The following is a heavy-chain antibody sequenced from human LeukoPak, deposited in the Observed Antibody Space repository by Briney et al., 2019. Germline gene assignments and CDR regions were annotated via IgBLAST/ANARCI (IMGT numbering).Heavy chain of an antibody. CDR1: GITLSNYG. J-gene: IGHJ4*02. CDR2: ISGSGGGT. CDR3: AKRGVVIRVILVGFHKEAYYFDS. V-gene: IGHV3-23*01. Sequence: GGSLRLSCAVSGITLSNYGMSWVRQAPGKGLEWVAGISGSGGGTYYADSVKGRFTISRDNPKNTLYLQMNSLRAEDTAVYFCAKRGVVIRVILVGFHKEAYYFDSWGQGALVTVSS. D-gene: IGHD3-22*01.